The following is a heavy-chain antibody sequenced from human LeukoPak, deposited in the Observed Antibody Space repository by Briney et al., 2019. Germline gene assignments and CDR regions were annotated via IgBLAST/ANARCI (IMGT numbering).Heavy chain of an antibody. D-gene: IGHD5-18*01. J-gene: IGHJ4*02. CDR1: GFTFSSDA. V-gene: IGHV3-23*01. CDR3: AKGQSGYTYGYFH. CDR2: ISGSGVST. Sequence: GGSLRLSCEASGFTFSSDAMSWVRQAPGKGLEGVSAISGSGVSTYYADSVKGRFTISRDNSKNTLYLQMNSLRAEDTAVYYCAKGQSGYTYGYFHWGQGTLVTVSS.